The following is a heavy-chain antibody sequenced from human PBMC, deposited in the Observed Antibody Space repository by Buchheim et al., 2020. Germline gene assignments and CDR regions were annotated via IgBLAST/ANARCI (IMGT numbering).Heavy chain of an antibody. D-gene: IGHD2-21*02. CDR2: IGSGGDYS. CDR1: GFTFSTYP. V-gene: IGHV3-21*01. Sequence: DVQLVESGGGLVKPGGSLRLSCAASGFTFSTYPMIWVRQAPGKGLEWVSSIGSGGDYSHCADSLKGRFTISRDNAQNSLFLQMNTLRVEDTSVYYCARILVTSHAFDIWGQGT. CDR3: ARILVTSHAFDI. J-gene: IGHJ3*02.